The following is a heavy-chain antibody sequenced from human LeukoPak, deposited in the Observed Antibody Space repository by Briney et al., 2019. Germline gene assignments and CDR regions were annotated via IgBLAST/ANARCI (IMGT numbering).Heavy chain of an antibody. CDR1: GFTVSSNY. CDR2: IDSGGST. Sequence: PGGSLRLSCAASGFTVSSNYMSWVRQAPGKGLEWVSVIDSGGSTYYAASVKGRFTISIDNSKNQMYLQMNSLRAEDTAVYYCARDLFGRQSDYWGQGTLVTVSS. J-gene: IGHJ4*02. V-gene: IGHV3-53*01. D-gene: IGHD3-10*01. CDR3: ARDLFGRQSDY.